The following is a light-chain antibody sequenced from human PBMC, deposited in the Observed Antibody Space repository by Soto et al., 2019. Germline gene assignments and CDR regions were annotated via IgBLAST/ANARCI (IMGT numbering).Light chain of an antibody. CDR1: QSIGSN. CDR3: QQYNNWPPWT. Sequence: EIVMTQSPATLSVSPGERATLSCRASQSIGSNLAWYQQKPGQAPRLLIYAASIRDTDFPARFSGSGSGTEFTLTISGLQSDDFAVYFCQQYNNWPPWTFGHGTKVEIK. J-gene: IGKJ1*01. V-gene: IGKV3-15*01. CDR2: AAS.